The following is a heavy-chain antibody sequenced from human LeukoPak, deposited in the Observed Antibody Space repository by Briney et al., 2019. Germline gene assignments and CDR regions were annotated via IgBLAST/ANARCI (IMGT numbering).Heavy chain of an antibody. V-gene: IGHV4-39*07. Sequence: SETLSLTCTVSGGSISSSSYHWGWIRQPPGRGLEWIGALYYIGNTYFNPSLKSRVTISVDTSKNQFSLKLSSVTAADTAVYHCARGGKGPVSYYYYMDVWGKGTTVTVSS. CDR3: ARGGKGPVSYYYYMDV. D-gene: IGHD1-14*01. CDR1: GGSISSSSYH. J-gene: IGHJ6*03. CDR2: LYYIGNT.